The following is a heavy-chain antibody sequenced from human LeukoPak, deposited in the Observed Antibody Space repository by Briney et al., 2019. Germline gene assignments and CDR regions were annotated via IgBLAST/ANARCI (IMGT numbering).Heavy chain of an antibody. D-gene: IGHD5-18*01. CDR1: GGTFNSYA. CDR3: ARASGDTAMVNMDY. V-gene: IGHV1-69*05. J-gene: IGHJ4*02. CDR2: IIPIFGAA. Sequence: ASVKVSCKASGGTFNSYAISWVRQAPGQGLEWMGRIIPIFGAANYAQKFQGRVTITTDESTSTAYMELSSLRSEDTAVYYCARASGDTAMVNMDYWGQGTLVTVSS.